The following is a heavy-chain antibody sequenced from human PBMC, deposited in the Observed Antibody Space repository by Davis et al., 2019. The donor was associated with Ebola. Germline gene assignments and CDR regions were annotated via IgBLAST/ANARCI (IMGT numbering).Heavy chain of an antibody. D-gene: IGHD2-2*01. CDR2: ISSSGSTK. Sequence: GSLRLSCAASGFTFSDYYMSWLRHAPGKGLEWVSYISSSGSTKYYADSVKGRFTISRDNAKNSLYLQMNSLRAEDTAVYYCARELVVPAAMIHLPGDYWGQGTLVTVSS. CDR1: GFTFSDYY. V-gene: IGHV3-11*01. J-gene: IGHJ4*02. CDR3: ARELVVPAAMIHLPGDY.